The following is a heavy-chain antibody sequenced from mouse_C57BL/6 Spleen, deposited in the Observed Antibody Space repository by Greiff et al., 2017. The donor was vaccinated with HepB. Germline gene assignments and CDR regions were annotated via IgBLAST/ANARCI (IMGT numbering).Heavy chain of an antibody. Sequence: QVQLQQSGPELVKPGASVKISCKASGYAFSSSWMNWVKQRPGKGLEWIGRIYPGDGDTNYNGKFKGKATLTADKSSSTAYMQLSSMTSDDSAVYFCALYYGSSHGYFDVWGAGTTVTVSS. V-gene: IGHV1-82*01. CDR3: ALYYGSSHGYFDV. J-gene: IGHJ1*01. CDR1: GYAFSSSW. CDR2: IYPGDGDT. D-gene: IGHD1-1*01.